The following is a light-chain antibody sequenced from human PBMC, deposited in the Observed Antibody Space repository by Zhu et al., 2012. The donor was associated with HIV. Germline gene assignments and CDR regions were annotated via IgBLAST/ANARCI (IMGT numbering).Light chain of an antibody. J-gene: IGKJ4*01. Sequence: EIVLTQSPATLSLSPGERATLSCRASQSVSIYLAWYQQKPGQPPRLLIYDASYRATGIPARFSGSGSGTDFTLTISNLEPEDFAVYYCQLRNNWSSGLTFGGGTKVEIK. CDR2: DAS. CDR3: QLRNNWSSGLT. V-gene: IGKV3-11*01. CDR1: QSVSIY.